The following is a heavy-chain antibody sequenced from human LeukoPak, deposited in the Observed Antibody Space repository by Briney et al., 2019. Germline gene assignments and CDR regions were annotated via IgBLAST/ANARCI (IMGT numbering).Heavy chain of an antibody. D-gene: IGHD3-10*01. J-gene: IGHJ4*02. CDR1: GGSISSYY. Sequence: PSETLSLTCTVSGGSISSYYWSWIRQPPGKGLEWIGYIYYSGSTNYNPSLKSRVTISVDTSKNQFSLKLSSATAADTAVYYCARLGFGELPLDYWGQGTLVTVSS. CDR2: IYYSGST. V-gene: IGHV4-59*01. CDR3: ARLGFGELPLDY.